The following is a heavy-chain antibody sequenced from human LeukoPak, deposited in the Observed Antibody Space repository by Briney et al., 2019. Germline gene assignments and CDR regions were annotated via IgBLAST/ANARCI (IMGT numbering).Heavy chain of an antibody. Sequence: PSETLSLTCTVSGGSISSYYWSWIRQPPGKGLQWIGYIYYSGSTNYNPSLKSRVTISVDTSKNQFSLKLSSVTAADTAVYYCAREVNGLDYWGQGTLVTVSS. CDR3: AREVNGLDY. CDR2: IYYSGST. J-gene: IGHJ4*02. CDR1: GGSISSYY. V-gene: IGHV4-59*01.